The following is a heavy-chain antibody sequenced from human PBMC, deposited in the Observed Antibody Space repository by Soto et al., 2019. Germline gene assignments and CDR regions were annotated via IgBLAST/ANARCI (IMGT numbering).Heavy chain of an antibody. Sequence: PWGSLRLSCAASVFSFSHYWMHWFRQAPGKGLVWVSRISPDGRTTTYADSVKGRFTISRDNAKSTLYLQMNSLTVEDGAVYYCADSWLPTSYWGPGTLVTVSS. CDR3: ADSWLPTSY. D-gene: IGHD3-10*01. V-gene: IGHV3-74*01. CDR2: ISPDGRTT. J-gene: IGHJ4*02. CDR1: VFSFSHYW.